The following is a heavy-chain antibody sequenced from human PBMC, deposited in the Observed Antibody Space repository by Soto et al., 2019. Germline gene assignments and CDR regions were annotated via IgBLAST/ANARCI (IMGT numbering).Heavy chain of an antibody. V-gene: IGHV3-23*01. CDR3: AKDGSVSSFSVMDIDF. Sequence: EVQLLESGGGLVHPGGSLRLSCVASGFTFSTYAMSWVRQAPGKGLEWGSSVSGSGGTTYYADSVKCRFTISRDNTKNTLYLQMNSLRVEDTAVYYGAKDGSVSSFSVMDIDFWGQGDLVTVSS. CDR2: VSGSGGTT. CDR1: GFTFSTYA. D-gene: IGHD1-26*01. J-gene: IGHJ4*02.